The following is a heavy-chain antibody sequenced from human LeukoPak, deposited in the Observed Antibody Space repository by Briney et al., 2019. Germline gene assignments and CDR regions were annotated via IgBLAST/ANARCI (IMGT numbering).Heavy chain of an antibody. V-gene: IGHV3-33*01. CDR3: AREYYYDTSGSLDY. J-gene: IGHJ4*02. Sequence: PGGSLRLSCAASGFTFSSYGMHWVRQAPGEGLEWVAVIWYDGSKKYYADSVKGRFTISRDNSKNTLYLQMNSLRAEDTALYNCAREYYYDTSGSLDYWGQGTPVTVSS. D-gene: IGHD3-22*01. CDR2: IWYDGSKK. CDR1: GFTFSSYG.